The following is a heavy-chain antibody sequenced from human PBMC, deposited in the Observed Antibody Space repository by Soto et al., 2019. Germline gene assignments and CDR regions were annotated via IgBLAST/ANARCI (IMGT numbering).Heavy chain of an antibody. Sequence: GGSLRLSCAASGFTFSNAWMNWVRQAPGKGLEWVGRIKSKTDGGTTDYAAPVKGRFTISRDDSINTLYLQMKSLKTQDTAVYYCTTDGPWFAEFPFDYGGQGTLVAVYS. J-gene: IGHJ4*01. D-gene: IGHD3-10*01. V-gene: IGHV3-15*07. CDR3: TTDGPWFAEFPFDY. CDR2: IKSKTDGGTT. CDR1: GFTFSNAW.